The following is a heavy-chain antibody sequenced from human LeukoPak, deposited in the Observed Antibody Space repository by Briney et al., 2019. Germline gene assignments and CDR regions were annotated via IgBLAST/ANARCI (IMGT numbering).Heavy chain of an antibody. CDR2: INHSGST. Sequence: SETLSLTCAVYGGSFSGYYWSWIRQPPGKGLEWIGEINHSGSTNYNPSLKSRVTISVDTSKNQFSLKLSSVTAADTAVYYCARGRLLWFRNGNWFDPWGQGTLVTVSS. CDR3: ARGRLLWFRNGNWFDP. D-gene: IGHD3-10*01. CDR1: GGSFSGYY. J-gene: IGHJ5*02. V-gene: IGHV4-34*01.